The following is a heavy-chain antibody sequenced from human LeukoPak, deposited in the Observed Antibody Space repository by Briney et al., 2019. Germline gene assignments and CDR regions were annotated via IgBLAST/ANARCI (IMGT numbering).Heavy chain of an antibody. CDR2: IYTSGST. V-gene: IGHV4-39*07. CDR3: ARDDRIAARPSN. D-gene: IGHD6-6*01. J-gene: IGHJ4*02. Sequence: SETLSLTCTVSGGSISSSSYYWGWIRQPPGKGLEWIGRIYTSGSTNYNPSLKSRVTMSVDTSKKQFSLKLNSVTAADTAVYYCARDDRIAARPSNWGQGTLVTVSS. CDR1: GGSISSSSYY.